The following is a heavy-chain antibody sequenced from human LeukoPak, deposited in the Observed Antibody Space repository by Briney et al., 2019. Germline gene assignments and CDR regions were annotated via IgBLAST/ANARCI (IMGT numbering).Heavy chain of an antibody. V-gene: IGHV4-38-2*02. J-gene: IGHJ5*02. CDR2: IYHSGST. CDR3: ARGLYYYGSGSYGWFDP. D-gene: IGHD3-10*01. CDR1: GYSISSGYY. Sequence: SETLSLTCTVSGYSISSGYYWGWIRQPPGKGLEWIGSIYHSGSTYYNPSLKSRVTISVDTSKNQFSLKLSSVTAADTAVYYCARGLYYYGSGSYGWFDPWGQGTLVTVSS.